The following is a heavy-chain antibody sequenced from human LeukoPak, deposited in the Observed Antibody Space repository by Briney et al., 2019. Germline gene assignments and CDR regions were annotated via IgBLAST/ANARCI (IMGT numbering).Heavy chain of an antibody. J-gene: IGHJ4*02. D-gene: IGHD5-12*01. CDR2: IKQDGSEK. CDR3: ASASTGGYDSPFDY. V-gene: IGHV3-7*01. Sequence: GGSLRLSCAPSGFTFSNYAMHWVRQAPGKGLEWVANIKQDGSEKYYVDSVKGRFTISRDNAKNSLYLRMNSLRAEDTAVYYCASASTGGYDSPFDYWGQGTLVTVSS. CDR1: GFTFSNYA.